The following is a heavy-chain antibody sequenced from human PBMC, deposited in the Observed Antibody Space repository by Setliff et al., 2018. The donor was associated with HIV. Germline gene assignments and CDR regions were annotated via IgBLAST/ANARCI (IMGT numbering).Heavy chain of an antibody. D-gene: IGHD5-12*01. J-gene: IGHJ4*02. CDR1: GGSIRSFF. CDR2: IYTSGST. V-gene: IGHV4-4*08. CDR3: ALDPGYRRDY. Sequence: SESLSLTCTVSGGSIRSFFWSWIRQPPGKGLEWIGHIYTSGSTNYNPSLKSRVTMSVDTSKNQFSLNLSSVTAADTAVYYCALDPGYRRDYWGQGTLVTVSS.